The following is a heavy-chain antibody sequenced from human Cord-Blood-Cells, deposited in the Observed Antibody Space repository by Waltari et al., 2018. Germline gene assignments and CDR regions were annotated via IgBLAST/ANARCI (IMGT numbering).Heavy chain of an antibody. CDR1: FTLSSYW. V-gene: IGHV3-7*01. CDR2: IKQDGSEK. CDR3: ARDYGYCSSTSCYTTEYFQH. J-gene: IGHJ1*01. Sequence: FTLSSYWMSWVRQAPGKGLEWVANIKQDGSEKYYVDSVKGRFTISRVNAKNSLYLPMNSLRAADTAVYYCARDYGYCSSTSCYTTEYFQHWGQDTLVTVSS. D-gene: IGHD2-2*02.